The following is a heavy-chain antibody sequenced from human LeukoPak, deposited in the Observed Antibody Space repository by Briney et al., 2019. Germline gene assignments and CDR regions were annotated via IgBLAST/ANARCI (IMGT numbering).Heavy chain of an antibody. Sequence: SETLSLTCTVSGYSISSGYYWGWIRQPPGEGLEWIGSIYHNGSTYYNPSLKSRVTISVDTSKNQFSLKLSSVTAADTAVYYCARGEGPGYSSSWYFDNWFDPWGQGTLVTVSS. CDR2: IYHNGST. J-gene: IGHJ5*02. CDR3: ARGEGPGYSSSWYFDNWFDP. CDR1: GYSISSGYY. D-gene: IGHD6-13*01. V-gene: IGHV4-38-2*02.